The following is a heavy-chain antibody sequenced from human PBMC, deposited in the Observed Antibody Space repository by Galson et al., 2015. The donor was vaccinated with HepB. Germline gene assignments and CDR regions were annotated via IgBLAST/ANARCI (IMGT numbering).Heavy chain of an antibody. CDR1: GGSISSGAYY. CDR3: AGAGVGDFWSGYPKEGFDP. CDR2: IYYSGST. V-gene: IGHV4-31*03. Sequence: LSLTCSVSGGSISSGAYYWSWIRQHPGKGLEWIGVIYYSGSTYYKPSLKSRVAISLDTSKNQFSLKLSSVTAADTAVYYCAGAGVGDFWSGYPKEGFDPWGQGTLVTVSS. J-gene: IGHJ5*02. D-gene: IGHD3-3*01.